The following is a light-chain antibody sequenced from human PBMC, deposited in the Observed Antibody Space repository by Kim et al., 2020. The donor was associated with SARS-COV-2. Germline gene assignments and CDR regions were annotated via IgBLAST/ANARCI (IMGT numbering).Light chain of an antibody. V-gene: IGKV1-39*01. Sequence: ASVGDKVTITCRASQTISDYLDWYQQKPGQAPKLLIYTASSLQNGVPSRFSGSGSGTEFTLTISSLHPDDFESYYCQQSHSIPHTFGQGTKLEI. CDR1: QTISDY. CDR3: QQSHSIPHT. J-gene: IGKJ2*01. CDR2: TAS.